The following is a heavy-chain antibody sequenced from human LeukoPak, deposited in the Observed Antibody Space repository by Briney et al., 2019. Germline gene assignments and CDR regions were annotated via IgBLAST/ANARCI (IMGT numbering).Heavy chain of an antibody. D-gene: IGHD6-19*01. CDR2: IFPSDSDT. V-gene: IGHV5-51*01. CDR3: ASAVAGPYYFDY. Sequence: GESLKISCKASGYSFTSYWIGWVRQMPGEGLEWLGIIFPSDSDTRYSPSFQGQFTISADKSISTAYLQWSSLKASDTAMYYCASAVAGPYYFDYWGQGTLVTVSS. J-gene: IGHJ4*02. CDR1: GYSFTSYW.